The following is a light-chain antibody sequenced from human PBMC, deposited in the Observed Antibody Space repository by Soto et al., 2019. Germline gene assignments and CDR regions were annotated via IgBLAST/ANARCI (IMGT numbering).Light chain of an antibody. CDR3: PLWDSRTDVV. Sequence: SYELTQPLSVSVALGQTARITCGGNNIGSKNVHWYQQKPGQAPVLVIYRDSNRPSGIPERFSGSNSGNTATLTISRAQAGDQSHYYCPLWDSRTDVVFGRGTKLTVL. J-gene: IGLJ2*01. CDR2: RDS. CDR1: NIGSKN. V-gene: IGLV3-9*01.